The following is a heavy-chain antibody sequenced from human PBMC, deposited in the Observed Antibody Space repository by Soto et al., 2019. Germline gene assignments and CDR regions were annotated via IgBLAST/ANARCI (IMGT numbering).Heavy chain of an antibody. V-gene: IGHV3-23*01. J-gene: IGHJ4*02. Sequence: LRLSCAASGFTFSSYAMSWVRQAPGKGLEWVSGISGSGLSTNYADSVKGRLTISRDNSKNTLYLQMNSLRAEDTAVYYCAKMTTRRFDYWGQGTLVTVSS. CDR2: ISGSGLST. CDR3: AKMTTRRFDY. CDR1: GFTFSSYA. D-gene: IGHD4-17*01.